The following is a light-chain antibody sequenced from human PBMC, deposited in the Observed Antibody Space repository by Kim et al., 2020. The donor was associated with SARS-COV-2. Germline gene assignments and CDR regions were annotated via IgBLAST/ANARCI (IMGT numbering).Light chain of an antibody. J-gene: IGKJ2*01. V-gene: IGKV3-20*01. CDR3: QQYGSSLLYT. CDR1: QSVRSSY. Sequence: RERATLSCRASQSVRSSYLAWYQQKPGQAPRLLIYGASSRATGIPDRFSGSGSGTDFTLTISRLEPEDFAVYYCQQYGSSLLYTFGQGTKLEI. CDR2: GAS.